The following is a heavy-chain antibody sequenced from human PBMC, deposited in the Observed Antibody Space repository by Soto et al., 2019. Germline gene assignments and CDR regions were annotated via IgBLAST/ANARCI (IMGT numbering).Heavy chain of an antibody. CDR3: AREPMYYDILTGYTPYGMDV. CDR1: GYTFTSYA. Sequence: ASVKVSCKASGYTFTSYAMHWVRQAPGQRLEWMGWINAGNGNTKYSQKFQGRVTITRDTSASTAYMELSSLRSEDTAVYYCAREPMYYDILTGYTPYGMDVWGQGTTVTVSS. J-gene: IGHJ6*02. CDR2: INAGNGNT. V-gene: IGHV1-3*01. D-gene: IGHD3-9*01.